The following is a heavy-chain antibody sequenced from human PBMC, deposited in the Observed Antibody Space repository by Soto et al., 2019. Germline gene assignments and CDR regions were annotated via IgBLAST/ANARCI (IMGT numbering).Heavy chain of an antibody. CDR1: GFTFSSYS. CDR2: ISSASTSI. CDR3: ARARGSATGYDDY. Sequence: EVQLVESGGGLVKPGGSLRLSCAASGFTFSSYSMNWVRQAPGKGLDWVSSISSASTSIYYADSVKGRFTISRDNAKNSLSLQMNSLGAEDTAVYYCARARGSATGYDDYWGQGTLVTVSS. D-gene: IGHD2-15*01. J-gene: IGHJ4*02. V-gene: IGHV3-21*01.